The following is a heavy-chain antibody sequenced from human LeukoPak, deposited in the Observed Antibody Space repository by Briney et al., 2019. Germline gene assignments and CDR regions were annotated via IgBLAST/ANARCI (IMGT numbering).Heavy chain of an antibody. V-gene: IGHV3-9*01. CDR1: GFNFYDYA. CDR2: ISWNRDTT. Sequence: PGRSLRLSCAASGFNFYDYAMHWVRHAPGKGLEWVSSISWNRDTTVYADSVKGRFIISRDNAKNSLYLQMNSLRAEDTALYYCGKIRHSYDTSGYYDYWGQGTLVIASS. CDR3: GKIRHSYDTSGYYDY. J-gene: IGHJ4*02. D-gene: IGHD3-22*01.